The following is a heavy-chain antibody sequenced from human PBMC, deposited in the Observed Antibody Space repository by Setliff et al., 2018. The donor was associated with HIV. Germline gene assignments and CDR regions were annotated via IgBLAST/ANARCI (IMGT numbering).Heavy chain of an antibody. CDR1: GFTFSNAW. CDR2: IRSKAYGGAT. CDR3: QTNYYDTSGYYYEARNYFEY. D-gene: IGHD3-22*01. Sequence: QPGGSLRLSCAASGFTFSNAWMNWVRQAPGKGLEWVGFIRSKAYGGATKYAASVKGRFTISRDDSKRIAYLQMNSLKTEDTAVYYCQTNYYDTSGYYYEARNYFEYWGQGTLVTVSS. J-gene: IGHJ4*02. V-gene: IGHV3-49*04.